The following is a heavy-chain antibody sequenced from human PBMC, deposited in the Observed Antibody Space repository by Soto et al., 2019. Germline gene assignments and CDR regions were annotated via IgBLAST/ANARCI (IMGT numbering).Heavy chain of an antibody. J-gene: IGHJ6*03. CDR2: INAGNGNT. CDR3: ARELRYSGYDGEKNYYYYMDV. CDR1: GYTFTSYA. V-gene: IGHV1-3*01. Sequence: ASVKVSCKASGYTFTSYAMHWVLQAPGQRLEWMGWINAGNGNTKYSQKFQGRVTITRDTSASTAYMELSSLRSEDTAVYYCARELRYSGYDGEKNYYYYMDVWGKGTTVTVSS. D-gene: IGHD5-12*01.